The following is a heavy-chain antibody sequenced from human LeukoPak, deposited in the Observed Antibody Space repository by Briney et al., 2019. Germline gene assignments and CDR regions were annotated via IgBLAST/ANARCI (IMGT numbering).Heavy chain of an antibody. V-gene: IGHV3-7*01. CDR1: GFTFSTYW. CDR2: IKEDGSEK. Sequence: GGSLRLSCAASGFTFSTYWMSWVRQAPGKGLEWLANIKEDGSEKYNVDSVEGRFTISRDNARSSLYLQMNSLRVEDTAVYYCGVVVWGKGTTVTVSS. J-gene: IGHJ6*04. CDR3: GVVV.